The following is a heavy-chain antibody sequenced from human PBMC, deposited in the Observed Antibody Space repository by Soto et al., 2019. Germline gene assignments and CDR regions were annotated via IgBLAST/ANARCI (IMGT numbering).Heavy chain of an antibody. Sequence: GASVKVSCKASGYTFTSYGISWVRQAPGQGLEWMGWISAYNGNTNYAQKLQGRVTMTTDTSTSTAYMELRSLRSDDTAVYYCARDPFLTTLNYYYYGMDVWGQGTTVTVSS. CDR1: GYTFTSYG. CDR3: ARDPFLTTLNYYYYGMDV. J-gene: IGHJ6*02. V-gene: IGHV1-18*01. D-gene: IGHD4-4*01. CDR2: ISAYNGNT.